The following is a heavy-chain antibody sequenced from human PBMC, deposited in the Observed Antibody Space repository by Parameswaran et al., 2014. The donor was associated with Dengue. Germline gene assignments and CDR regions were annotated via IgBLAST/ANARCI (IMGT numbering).Heavy chain of an antibody. Sequence: VRQMPGKGLEWIGEINHSGSTNYNPSLKSRVTISVDTSKNQFSLKLTSVTAADTAVYYCARGFRVAARRYGMDVWGQGTTVTVSS. J-gene: IGHJ6*02. V-gene: IGHV4-34*01. CDR3: ARGFRVAARRYGMDV. CDR2: INHSGST. D-gene: IGHD6-6*01.